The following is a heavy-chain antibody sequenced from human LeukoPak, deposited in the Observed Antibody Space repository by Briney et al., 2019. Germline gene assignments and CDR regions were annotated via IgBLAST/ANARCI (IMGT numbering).Heavy chain of an antibody. CDR1: GFTFSSYS. CDR3: ASQSGSWFGY. D-gene: IGHD1-26*01. Sequence: GGSLRLSCAASGFTFSSYSMDWVRQAPGKGLEWVSYISSSSSTIYYADSVKGRFTISRDNAKNSLYLQMNSLRAEDTAVYYCASQSGSWFGYWGQGTLVTVSS. V-gene: IGHV3-48*01. CDR2: ISSSSSTI. J-gene: IGHJ4*02.